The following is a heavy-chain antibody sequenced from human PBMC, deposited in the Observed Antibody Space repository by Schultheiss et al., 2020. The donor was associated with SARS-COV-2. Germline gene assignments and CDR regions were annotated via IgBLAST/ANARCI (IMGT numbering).Heavy chain of an antibody. V-gene: IGHV3-13*01. D-gene: IGHD5-18*01. CDR2: IGTAGDT. Sequence: GGSLRLSCAASGFTFSSYDMHWVRQATGKGLEWVSAIGTAGDTYYPGSVKGRFTISRENAKNSLYLQMNSLRAEDTAVYYCARDFLIHSYGILSDYWGQGTLVTVSS. CDR3: ARDFLIHSYGILSDY. CDR1: GFTFSSYD. J-gene: IGHJ4*02.